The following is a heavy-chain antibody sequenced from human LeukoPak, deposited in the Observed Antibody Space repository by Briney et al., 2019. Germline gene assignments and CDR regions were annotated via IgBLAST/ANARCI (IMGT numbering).Heavy chain of an antibody. CDR2: IDTSSSTM. J-gene: IGHJ3*01. CDR3: AREDDSWGPNNLDL. D-gene: IGHD7-27*01. Sequence: GGSLRLSCAASAFTFSDYSMNWVRQAPGKGLEWISYIDTSSSTMYYADSVMGRFTISRDNAKESLYLQMNSLRGEDTAVYYCAREDDSWGPNNLDLWGQGTMVTVSS. V-gene: IGHV3-48*01. CDR1: AFTFSDYS.